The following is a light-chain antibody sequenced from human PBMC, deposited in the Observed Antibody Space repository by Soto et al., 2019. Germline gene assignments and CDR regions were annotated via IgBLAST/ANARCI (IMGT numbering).Light chain of an antibody. CDR1: QSVRSY. CDR3: QQRSDWPPIT. V-gene: IGKV3-11*01. J-gene: IGKJ5*01. Sequence: EIVLTQSPATLSLSPGERATLSCRASQSVRSYLAWYQQKPGQSPRLLIYDASNRASGIPARFSGSGSGTDFTLTISNLEPEDSAVYYCQQRSDWPPITFGQGTRLEIK. CDR2: DAS.